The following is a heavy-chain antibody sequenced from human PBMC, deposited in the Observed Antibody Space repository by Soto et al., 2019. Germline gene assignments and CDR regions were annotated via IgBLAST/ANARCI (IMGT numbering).Heavy chain of an antibody. D-gene: IGHD6-19*01. Sequence: PGVSLRLSCAASGFTFSSYGMHWVRRAPGKGLGWVAVISYDGSNKYYADSVKGRFTISRDNSKNTLYLHLNSLRAEDTPVYYCAPSRGWPPRLDYWGQGTLVTVS. V-gene: IGHV3-30*03. CDR2: ISYDGSNK. CDR1: GFTFSSYG. CDR3: APSRGWPPRLDY. J-gene: IGHJ4*02.